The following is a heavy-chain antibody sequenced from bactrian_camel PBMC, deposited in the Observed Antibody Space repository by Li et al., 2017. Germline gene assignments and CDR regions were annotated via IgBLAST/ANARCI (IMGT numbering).Heavy chain of an antibody. CDR2: LASDGSS. Sequence: VESGGGSVQAGGSLRLSCAAASGYSAVTLCMGWFRQAPGKEREGVASLASDGSSIYANSLKGRFSISKDNARNWLDLQMDSLEPGDTARYYCAADRRRHGPPSLRPGDYSVWGQGTQVTVS. CDR3: AADRRRHGPPSLRPGDYSV. V-gene: IGHV3S53*01. CDR1: GYSAVTLC. J-gene: IGHJ4*01. D-gene: IGHD2*01.